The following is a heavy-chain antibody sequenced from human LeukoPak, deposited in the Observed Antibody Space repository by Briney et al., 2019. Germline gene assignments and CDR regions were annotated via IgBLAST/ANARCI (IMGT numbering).Heavy chain of an antibody. J-gene: IGHJ6*02. CDR2: IYPGDSDT. D-gene: IGHD3-9*01. Sequence: PGGSLDIPLKGSGYSFTTYRIGWVGQMPGKGLEWMGIIYPGDSDTRYSPSFQAQVTISSDKSISTAYLQWSSLKASDTAMYYCARDYDILPGYYYGMDVWGQGTTVTVSS. V-gene: IGHV5-51*01. CDR1: GYSFTTYR. CDR3: ARDYDILPGYYYGMDV.